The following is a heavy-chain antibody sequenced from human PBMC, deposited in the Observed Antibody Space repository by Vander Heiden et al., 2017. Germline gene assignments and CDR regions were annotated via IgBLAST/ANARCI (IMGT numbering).Heavy chain of an antibody. V-gene: IGHV4-4*02. Sequence: VQLQESGPGLVKPSGTLSLTCAVSGCSLRSSNWWSWVRQPPGKGLEWIGEIYHSESTNYNPSLKSRVTISVDKSKNQFSLKLSSVTAADTAVYYCAREPIIVGATTGFDYWGQGTLVTVSS. CDR2: IYHSEST. CDR3: AREPIIVGATTGFDY. D-gene: IGHD1-26*01. J-gene: IGHJ4*02. CDR1: GCSLRSSNW.